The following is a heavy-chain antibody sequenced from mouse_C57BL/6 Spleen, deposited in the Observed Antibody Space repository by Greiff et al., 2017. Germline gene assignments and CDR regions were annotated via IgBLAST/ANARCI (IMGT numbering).Heavy chain of an antibody. Sequence: VKLQESGAELVRPGTSVKVSCKASGYAFTNYLLEWVKQRPGQGLEWIGVINPGSGGTNYNEKVKGKATLTADKSSSSAYMQLRRLTSEDSAVYCCARGPCDGYVVYAMDYWGQGTSVTVSS. CDR3: ARGPCDGYVVYAMDY. CDR2: INPGSGGT. CDR1: GYAFTNYL. D-gene: IGHD2-3*01. V-gene: IGHV1-54*01. J-gene: IGHJ4*01.